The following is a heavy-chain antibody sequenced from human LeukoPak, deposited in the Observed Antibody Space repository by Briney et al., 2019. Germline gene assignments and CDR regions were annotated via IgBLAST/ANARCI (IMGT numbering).Heavy chain of an antibody. Sequence: SETLSLTCTVSGDSISSSSYYWSWIRQPAGKGLEWIGRIYAGGNTNYNPSLKSRITISVDTSKNQFSLKLNSVTAADTAVYYCARRGYCYGNRPFYYMDVWGNGTTVTVSS. CDR1: GDSISSSSYY. CDR2: IYAGGNT. D-gene: IGHD5-18*01. V-gene: IGHV4-61*02. CDR3: ARRGYCYGNRPFYYMDV. J-gene: IGHJ6*03.